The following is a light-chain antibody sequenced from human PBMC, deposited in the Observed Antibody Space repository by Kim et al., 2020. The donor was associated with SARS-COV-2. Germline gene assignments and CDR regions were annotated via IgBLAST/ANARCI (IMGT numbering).Light chain of an antibody. CDR2: DAS. CDR1: QSVSSY. J-gene: IGKJ4*01. Sequence: LSQGERATRSCRASQSVSSYLAWYKQKPGQAPRLLIYDASNRATGIPARFSGSGSGTDFTLTISSLEPEDFAVYYCQQRSNWPLTFGGGTKVDIK. V-gene: IGKV3-11*01. CDR3: QQRSNWPLT.